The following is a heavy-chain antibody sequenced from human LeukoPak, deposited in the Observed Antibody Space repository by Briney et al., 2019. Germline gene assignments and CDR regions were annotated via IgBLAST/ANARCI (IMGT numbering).Heavy chain of an antibody. CDR1: GCTFTSYD. V-gene: IGHV1-8*01. CDR2: MNPNSGNT. J-gene: IGHJ4*02. D-gene: IGHD2-15*01. Sequence: ASVKVSCTASGCTFTSYDINWVRQATGQGLEWMGWMNPNSGNTGYAQKFQGRVTMTRNTSISTAYMELSSLRSEDTAVYYCARGLGYCSGGSCYFYWGQGTLVTVSS. CDR3: ARGLGYCSGGSCYFY.